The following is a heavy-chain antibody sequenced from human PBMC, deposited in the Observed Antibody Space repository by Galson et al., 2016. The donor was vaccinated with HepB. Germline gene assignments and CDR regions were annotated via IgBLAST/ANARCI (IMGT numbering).Heavy chain of an antibody. J-gene: IGHJ1*01. CDR1: GFPFDDYA. Sequence: SLRLSCAASGFPFDDYAMHWARHAPGQGLAWVPGLSWNSGSIGYAASVRGRFTISRDHAKNSLYLQMNSLRAEDTALYYCAKDPTLGYCSSTSCYFGYFQHWGQGTLVTVSS. CDR3: AKDPTLGYCSSTSCYFGYFQH. V-gene: IGHV3-9*01. CDR2: LSWNSGSI. D-gene: IGHD2-2*01.